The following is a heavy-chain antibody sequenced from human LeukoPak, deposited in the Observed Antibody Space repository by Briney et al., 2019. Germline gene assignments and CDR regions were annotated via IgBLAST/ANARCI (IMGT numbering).Heavy chain of an antibody. V-gene: IGHV3-21*01. CDR3: ASYCSSTSRYPGAGYY. J-gene: IGHJ4*02. D-gene: IGHD2-2*01. CDR2: ISSSSSYI. CDR1: GFTFSSYS. Sequence: GGSLRLSCAASGFTFSSYSMNWVRQAPGKGLEWVSSISSSSSYIYYADSVKGRFTISRDNAKNSLYLQMNSLRAEDTAVYYCASYCSSTSRYPGAGYYWGQGTLVTVSS.